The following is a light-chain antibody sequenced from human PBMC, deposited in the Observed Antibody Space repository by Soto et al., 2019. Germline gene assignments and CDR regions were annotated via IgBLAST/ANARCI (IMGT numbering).Light chain of an antibody. J-gene: IGKJ4*01. CDR3: QHYDDVLVT. Sequence: DIQLTQSPSSLPASVGGTVTVTCQASQDISVSLNWYQEKPGKAPTLLIYDASSLKTGVPSRFSGLGSGTHSTLTISNLQPEDIATYFCQHYDDVLVTFGGGTKVDIK. CDR1: QDISVS. CDR2: DAS. V-gene: IGKV1-33*01.